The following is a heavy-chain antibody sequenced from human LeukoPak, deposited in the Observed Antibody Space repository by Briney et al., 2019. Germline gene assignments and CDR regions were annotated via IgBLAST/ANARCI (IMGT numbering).Heavy chain of an antibody. CDR1: GFTFGDYA. J-gene: IGHJ4*02. V-gene: IGHV3-49*03. CDR3: TRRDTTKPDDY. Sequence: QPGGSLRLSCTASGFTFGDYAMSWFRQAPGKGLEWVGFIRSKAYGGTTEYAASVKGRFTISRDDSKSIAYLQMNSLKTEDTAVYYCTRRDTTKPDDYWGQGTLVTVSS. CDR2: IRSKAYGGTT. D-gene: IGHD5-24*01.